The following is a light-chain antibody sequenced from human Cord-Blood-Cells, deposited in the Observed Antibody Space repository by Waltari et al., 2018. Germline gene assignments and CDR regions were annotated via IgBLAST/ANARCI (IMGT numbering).Light chain of an antibody. CDR1: QSISSY. V-gene: IGKV1-39*01. CDR2: AAS. CDR3: QQSYSTPLT. J-gene: IGKJ4*01. Sequence: DIQMTQSPSSLSASVGDRVTITCRASQSISSYLNWYQQKPGKAPKLLIYAASSLQSGVTSRFSGSGSGTDFTLTISSLQPEDFATYYCQQSYSTPLTFGGGTK.